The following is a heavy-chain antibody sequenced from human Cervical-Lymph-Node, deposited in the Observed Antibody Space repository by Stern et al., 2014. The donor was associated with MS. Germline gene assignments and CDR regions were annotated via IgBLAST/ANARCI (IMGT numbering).Heavy chain of an antibody. V-gene: IGHV4-39*01. D-gene: IGHD3-16*01. CDR1: GGSINNNAYY. CDR2: VLYSGNT. Sequence: QLEESGPRLVTPSETLSLTCTVSGGSINNNAYYWGWIRQPPGKGLEWIGSVLYSGNTYYNSSLKSRATVSVDTSKIQFSLKLMSVTAADTAVYYCAKIHRAFANQGHWGQGVLVTVSS. J-gene: IGHJ1*01. CDR3: AKIHRAFANQGH.